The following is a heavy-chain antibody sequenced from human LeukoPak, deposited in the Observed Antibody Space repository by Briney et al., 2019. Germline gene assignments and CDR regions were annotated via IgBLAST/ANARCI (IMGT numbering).Heavy chain of an antibody. Sequence: SETLSLTCTVSGVSISSSSYYWGWIRQPPGKGLEWIGSIYYSGITNYNPSLKSRVTISVDTSKNQFSLKLSSVTAADTAVSYCARQNWYGLGSYSEHFDYWGQGTLVTVSS. V-gene: IGHV4-39*01. CDR3: ARQNWYGLGSYSEHFDY. D-gene: IGHD3-10*01. CDR2: IYYSGIT. J-gene: IGHJ4*02. CDR1: GVSISSSSYY.